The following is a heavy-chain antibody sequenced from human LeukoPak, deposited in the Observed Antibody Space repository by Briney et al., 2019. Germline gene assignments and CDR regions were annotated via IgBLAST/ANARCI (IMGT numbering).Heavy chain of an antibody. CDR3: AKDMWGGGYYDSGSYYGIDY. V-gene: IGHV3-43D*03. CDR2: ISWDGGST. CDR1: GFTFDGYA. D-gene: IGHD3-10*01. Sequence: GGSLRLSCAASGFTFDGYAMHWVRQAPGKGLEWVFLISWDGGSTDYADSVKGRFTISRDNSKNSLHLQMNSLRPEDSALYDCAKDMWGGGYYDSGSYYGIDYWGQGTLVTVSS. J-gene: IGHJ4*02.